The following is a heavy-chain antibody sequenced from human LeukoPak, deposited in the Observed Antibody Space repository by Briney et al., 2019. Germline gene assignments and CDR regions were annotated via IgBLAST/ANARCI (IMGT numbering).Heavy chain of an antibody. D-gene: IGHD3-9*01. V-gene: IGHV4-61*01. CDR1: GGSVSSGSYY. CDR3: ARHLGYYDILTGYRGGNWFDP. J-gene: IGHJ5*02. CDR2: IYYSGST. Sequence: PSETLSLTRTVSGGSVSSGSYYWSWIRQPPGKGLEWIGYIYYSGSTNYNPSLKSRVTISVDTSKNQFSLKLSSVTAADTAVYYCARHLGYYDILTGYRGGNWFDPWGQGTLVTVSS.